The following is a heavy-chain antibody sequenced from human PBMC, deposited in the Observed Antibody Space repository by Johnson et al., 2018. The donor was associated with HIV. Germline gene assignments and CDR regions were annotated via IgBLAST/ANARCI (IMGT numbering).Heavy chain of an antibody. CDR2: IYSGGST. CDR1: GFTVSSNY. Sequence: MQLVESGGGLVQPGGSLRLSCTASGFTVSSNYMSWVRQAPGKGLEWVSVIYSGGSTYSTDSVKGRFTISRDNSKNTLYLQMNSLRAEDTAVYYCARDRLWFGESDAFDIWGQGTMVTVSS. V-gene: IGHV3-66*01. CDR3: ARDRLWFGESDAFDI. J-gene: IGHJ3*02. D-gene: IGHD3-10*01.